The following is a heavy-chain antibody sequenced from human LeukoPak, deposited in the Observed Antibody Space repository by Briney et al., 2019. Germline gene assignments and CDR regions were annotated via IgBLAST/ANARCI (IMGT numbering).Heavy chain of an antibody. V-gene: IGHV1-2*02. J-gene: IGHJ4*02. D-gene: IGHD4-17*01. CDR1: GYTFTGNY. CDR3: ARGDGEIDY. CDR2: INPNSGGT. Sequence: GASVTVSCTASGYTFTGNYMHWVRQAPGPGLEWMGWINPNSGGTNYAQKFQGRVTMTRDTSISTAYMELSRLRSDDTAVYYCARGDGEIDYWGQGTLVTVSS.